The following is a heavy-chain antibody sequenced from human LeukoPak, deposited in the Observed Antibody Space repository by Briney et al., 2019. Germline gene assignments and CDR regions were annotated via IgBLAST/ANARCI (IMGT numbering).Heavy chain of an antibody. J-gene: IGHJ5*02. V-gene: IGHV4-34*01. Sequence: SETLSLTCAVYGGSFSGYYWSWIRQPSGKGLEWIGEINHSGSTNYNPSLKSRVTISVDTSKNQFSLKLSSVTAADTAVYYCARGDDIGYCTNGVCPELNWFDPWGQGTLVTVSS. D-gene: IGHD2-8*01. CDR1: GGSFSGYY. CDR2: INHSGST. CDR3: ARGDDIGYCTNGVCPELNWFDP.